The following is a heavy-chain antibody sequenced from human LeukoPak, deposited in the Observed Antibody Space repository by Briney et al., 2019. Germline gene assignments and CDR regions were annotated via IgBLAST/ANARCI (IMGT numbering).Heavy chain of an antibody. CDR1: GGSISSSSYY. V-gene: IGHV4-61*05. D-gene: IGHD3-10*01. Sequence: SETLSLTCTVSGGSISSSSYYWGWIRQPPGKGLEWIGRIYTSGSTNYNPSLKSRVTMSVDTSKNQFSLKLSSVTAADTAVYYCAKTMVRGVMDYWGQGTLVTVSS. CDR2: IYTSGST. CDR3: AKTMVRGVMDY. J-gene: IGHJ4*02.